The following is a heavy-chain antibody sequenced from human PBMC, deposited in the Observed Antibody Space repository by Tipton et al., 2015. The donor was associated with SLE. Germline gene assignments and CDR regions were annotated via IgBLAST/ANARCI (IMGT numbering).Heavy chain of an antibody. V-gene: IGHV4-39*07. D-gene: IGHD3-22*01. CDR2: IYYSGST. CDR3: ARDFDISGYPPRVFDY. Sequence: TLSLTCAVYGGSFSSYYWGWIRQPPGKGLEWIGSIYYSGSTYYNPSLKSRVTISVDTSKNQFSLKLSSVTAADTAVYYCARDFDISGYPPRVFDYWGQGTLVTVPS. CDR1: GGSFSSYY. J-gene: IGHJ4*02.